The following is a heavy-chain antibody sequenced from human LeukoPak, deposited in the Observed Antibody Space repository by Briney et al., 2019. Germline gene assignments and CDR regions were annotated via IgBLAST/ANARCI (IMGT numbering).Heavy chain of an antibody. V-gene: IGHV3-30-3*01. CDR3: ARVRAGIQLWLRAFDI. CDR1: GFTFSSYA. D-gene: IGHD5-18*01. CDR2: ISYDGSNK. Sequence: GGSLRLSCAASGFTFSSYAMHWVRQAPGKGLERVAVISYDGSNKYYADSVKGRFTISRDNSKNTLYLQMNSLRAEDTAVYYCARVRAGIQLWLRAFDIWGQGTMVTVSS. J-gene: IGHJ3*02.